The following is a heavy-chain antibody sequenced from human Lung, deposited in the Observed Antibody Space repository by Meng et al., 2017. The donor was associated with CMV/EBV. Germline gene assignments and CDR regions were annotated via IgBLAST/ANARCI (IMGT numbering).Heavy chain of an antibody. V-gene: IGHV3-30*04. CDR3: ARDQKEEGDNWFDH. Sequence: SCAASGFTFRTYVMHWVRQAPGKGLEWVAVTSSDGSRKYYADFVKGRFTISRDNSKNTLYLQLNSLRTEDTAVYYCARDQKEEGDNWFDHGSQGTLVTVSS. J-gene: IGHJ5*02. CDR2: TSSDGSRK. CDR1: GFTFRTYV.